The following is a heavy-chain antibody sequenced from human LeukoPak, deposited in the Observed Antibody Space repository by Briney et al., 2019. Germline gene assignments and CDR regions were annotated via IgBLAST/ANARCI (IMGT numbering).Heavy chain of an antibody. Sequence: GESLKISCWGSGDNFATSWIAWVRQMPGKGLEWMGIVHATESSNRSSPSFEGQVTMSADKSISTVYLQWISLKASDTAMYYCARGISKWNWFDPWGQGTLATVSS. CDR1: GDNFATSW. D-gene: IGHD6-13*01. CDR3: ARGISKWNWFDP. CDR2: VHATESSN. V-gene: IGHV5-51*01. J-gene: IGHJ5*02.